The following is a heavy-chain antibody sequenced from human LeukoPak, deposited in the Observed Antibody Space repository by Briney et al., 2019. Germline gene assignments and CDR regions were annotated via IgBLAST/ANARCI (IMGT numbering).Heavy chain of an antibody. J-gene: IGHJ5*02. D-gene: IGHD3-16*02. V-gene: IGHV3-11*04. CDR3: ARDYFTFGGVIVAS. Sequence: GGSLRLSCAASGFTFSDYYMSWIRQAPGKGLEWVSYISSSGSTIHYADSVKGRFTISRDNAKNSLYLQMNSLRAEDTAVYYCARDYFTFGGVIVASWGQGTLVTVSS. CDR1: GFTFSDYY. CDR2: ISSSGSTI.